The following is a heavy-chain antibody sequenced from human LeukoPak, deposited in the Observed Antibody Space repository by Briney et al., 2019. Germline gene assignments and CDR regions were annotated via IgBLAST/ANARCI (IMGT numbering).Heavy chain of an antibody. CDR2: INHSGST. J-gene: IGHJ5*02. D-gene: IGHD3-10*01. CDR3: ARGLITMVRGVKRGWFDP. V-gene: IGHV4-34*01. CDR1: GGSFSGYY. Sequence: SETLSLTCAVYGGSFSGYYWSWIRQPPGKGLEWIGEINHSGSTNYNPSLKSRVTISVDTSKNQFSLKLSSVTAADTAVYYCARGLITMVRGVKRGWFDPWGQGTQVTVSS.